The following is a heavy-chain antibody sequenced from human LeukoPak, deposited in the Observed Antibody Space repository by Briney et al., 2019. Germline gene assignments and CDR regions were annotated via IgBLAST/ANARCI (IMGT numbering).Heavy chain of an antibody. CDR3: ARAVGILQAWYFDL. CDR2: IYYSGST. V-gene: IGHV4-39*01. D-gene: IGHD2-15*01. J-gene: IGHJ2*01. Sequence: SETLSLTCTVSGGSISSSSYYWGWIRQPPGKGLEWIGSIYYSGSTYYNPSLKSRVTISVDTSKNQFSLKLSSVTAADTAVYYCARAVGILQAWYFDLWGRGTLVTVSS. CDR1: GGSISSSSYY.